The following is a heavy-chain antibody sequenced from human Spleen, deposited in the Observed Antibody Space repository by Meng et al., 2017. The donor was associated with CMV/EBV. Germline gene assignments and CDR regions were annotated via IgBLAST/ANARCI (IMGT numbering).Heavy chain of an antibody. Sequence: GGSLRLSCEASGFTFNNFTIHWVRQAPGKGLEWVAVKSYDGTDEDYADSVKGRFTISRDNSKNTLYLQMNSLRAEDTAVYYCARDRRRFGELFTYGMDVWGQGTTVTVSS. D-gene: IGHD3-10*01. CDR2: KSYDGTDE. CDR3: ARDRRRFGELFTYGMDV. V-gene: IGHV3-30*14. CDR1: GFTFNNFT. J-gene: IGHJ6*02.